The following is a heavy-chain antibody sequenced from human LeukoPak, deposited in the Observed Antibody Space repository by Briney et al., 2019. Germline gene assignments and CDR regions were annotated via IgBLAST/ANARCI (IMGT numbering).Heavy chain of an antibody. CDR2: ISDGGDTT. CDR1: GFTFSNNG. J-gene: IGHJ4*02. V-gene: IGHV3-23*01. Sequence: GGSLRLSCAASGFTFSNNGMTWVRQAPGKGMEWVTGISDGGDTTYDAGFVKGRFTVSRDNSKNILYLQMTSLRAEDTAVYFCAKRGVVIRVILVGFHKEAYYFDSWGQGALVTVSS. D-gene: IGHD3-22*01. CDR3: AKRGVVIRVILVGFHKEAYYFDS.